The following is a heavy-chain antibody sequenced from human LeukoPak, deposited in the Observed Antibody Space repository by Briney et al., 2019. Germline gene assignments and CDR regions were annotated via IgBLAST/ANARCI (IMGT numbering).Heavy chain of an antibody. Sequence: ASVKVSCKASGGTFSSYAISWVRQAPGQGLEWMGGITPIFGTANYAQKFQGRVTITADESTSTAYMELSSLRSEDTAVYYCARVPNPYSSGWTGNWFDPWGQGTLVTVSS. D-gene: IGHD6-19*01. CDR2: ITPIFGTA. V-gene: IGHV1-69*01. CDR3: ARVPNPYSSGWTGNWFDP. J-gene: IGHJ5*02. CDR1: GGTFSSYA.